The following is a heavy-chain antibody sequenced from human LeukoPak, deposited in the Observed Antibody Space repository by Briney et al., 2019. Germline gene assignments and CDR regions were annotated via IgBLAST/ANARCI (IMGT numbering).Heavy chain of an antibody. CDR1: GFTFSSYW. D-gene: IGHD7-27*01. CDR3: AGDRMALGDF. Sequence: GGSLRLSCAASGFTFSSYWMHWVRHAPGKGLVWVSRINSDGSIITYADSLKGRFTISRDNAKNTLYLQMNSLRAEDTAVYYCAGDRMALGDFWGQGTLVTVSS. V-gene: IGHV3-74*01. J-gene: IGHJ4*02. CDR2: INSDGSII.